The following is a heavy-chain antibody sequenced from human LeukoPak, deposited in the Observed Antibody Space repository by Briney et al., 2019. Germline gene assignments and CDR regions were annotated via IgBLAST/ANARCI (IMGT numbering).Heavy chain of an antibody. CDR3: ARLRSSTSWGP. V-gene: IGHV4-39*01. CDR1: GGSISSSSYY. J-gene: IGHJ5*02. Sequence: SETLSLTCTVSGGSISSSSYYWGWIRQPPGKGLEWIGSIYYSGSTYYNPSLKSRVTISVDTSKNQFSLKLTSVTAADTAVYYCARLRSSTSWGPWGQGTLVTVSS. CDR2: IYYSGST. D-gene: IGHD2-2*01.